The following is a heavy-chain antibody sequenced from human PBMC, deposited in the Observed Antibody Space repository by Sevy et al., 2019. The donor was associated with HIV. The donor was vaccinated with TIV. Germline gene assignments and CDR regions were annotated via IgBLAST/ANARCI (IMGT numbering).Heavy chain of an antibody. CDR3: ARGTHTYYYDSSGPAFS. V-gene: IGHV1-2*02. J-gene: IGHJ5*02. CDR1: GYTFTGYY. D-gene: IGHD3-22*01. Sequence: ASVKVSCKASGYTFTGYYMHWVRQAPGQGLEWMGWINPNSGGTNYAQKFQGRVTMTRDTSLSTAYMELGRLRSDDTAVYYCARGTHTYYYDSSGPAFSWGQGTLVTVSS. CDR2: INPNSGGT.